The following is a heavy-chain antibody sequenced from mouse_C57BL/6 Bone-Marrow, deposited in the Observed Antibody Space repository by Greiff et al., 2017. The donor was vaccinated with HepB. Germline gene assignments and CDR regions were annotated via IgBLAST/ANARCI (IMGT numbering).Heavy chain of an antibody. CDR1: GFTFSDYG. V-gene: IGHV5-17*01. CDR2: ISSGSSTI. Sequence: DVKLVESGGGLVKPGGSLKLSCAASGFTFSDYGMHWVRQAPEKGLEWVAYISSGSSTIYYADTVKGRFTISRDNAKNTLFLQMTSLRSEDTAMYYCARRVLRYWYFDVWGTGTTVTVSS. J-gene: IGHJ1*03. CDR3: ARRVLRYWYFDV. D-gene: IGHD1-1*01.